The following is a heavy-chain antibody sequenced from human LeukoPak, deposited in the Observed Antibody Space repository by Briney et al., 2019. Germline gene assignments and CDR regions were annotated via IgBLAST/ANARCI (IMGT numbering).Heavy chain of an antibody. CDR3: ARRYSYSSLPDY. CDR1: GGSISSSSYY. J-gene: IGHJ4*02. Sequence: SETPSFTCTVSGGSISSSSYYWGWIRQPPGKGLEWIGSIYYSGSTYYNPSLKSRVTISVDTSKNQFSLKVSSVTAADTAVYYCARRYSYSSLPDYWGQGTLVTVSS. D-gene: IGHD6-19*01. CDR2: IYYSGST. V-gene: IGHV4-39*01.